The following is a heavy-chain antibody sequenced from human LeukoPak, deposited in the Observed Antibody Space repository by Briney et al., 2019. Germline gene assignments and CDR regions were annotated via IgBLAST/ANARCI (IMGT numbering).Heavy chain of an antibody. Sequence: GGSLRLSCAASGFKFSTYAMHWVRQAPGKGLDWVAVISYDGSNKDYADSVKGRFTISRDNSKNTLYVHMISLRAEDTAIYYCVKGLEDRHDSSGYYSNWFDPWGQGTLVTVSS. CDR1: GFKFSTYA. CDR3: VKGLEDRHDSSGYYSNWFDP. J-gene: IGHJ5*02. D-gene: IGHD3-22*01. CDR2: ISYDGSNK. V-gene: IGHV3-30-3*01.